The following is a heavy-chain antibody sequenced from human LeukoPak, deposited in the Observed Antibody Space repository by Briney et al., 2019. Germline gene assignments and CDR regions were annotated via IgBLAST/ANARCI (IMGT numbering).Heavy chain of an antibody. CDR2: ISSSSSYI. CDR3: ARDASLNYYDSSGYYYVGAFDI. D-gene: IGHD3-22*01. Sequence: PGGSLRLSCAASGFTFSSYSMNWVRQAPGKGLEWVSSISSSSSYIYYADSVKGRFTISGDNAKNSLYLQMNSLRAEDTAVYYCARDASLNYYDSSGYYYVGAFDIWGQGTMVTVSS. J-gene: IGHJ3*02. CDR1: GFTFSSYS. V-gene: IGHV3-21*01.